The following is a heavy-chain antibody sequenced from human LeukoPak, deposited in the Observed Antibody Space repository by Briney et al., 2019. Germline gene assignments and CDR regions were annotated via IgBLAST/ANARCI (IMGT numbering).Heavy chain of an antibody. CDR2: IYYSGSP. D-gene: IGHD2-2*01. Sequence: TPSETLSLTCTVSGGSIKSYYWNWIRQPPGKGLELIGYIYYSGSPTYNPSLKSRVTISVDTSKNQFSLQLSSVTAADTAVYYCARHARSSTSWALYYFDYWGQGTLVTVSS. J-gene: IGHJ4*02. V-gene: IGHV4-59*08. CDR1: GGSIKSYY. CDR3: ARHARSSTSWALYYFDY.